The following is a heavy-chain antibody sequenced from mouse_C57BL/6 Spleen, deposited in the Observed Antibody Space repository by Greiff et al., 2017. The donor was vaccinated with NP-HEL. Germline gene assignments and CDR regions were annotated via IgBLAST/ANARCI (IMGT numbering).Heavy chain of an antibody. D-gene: IGHD2-4*01. CDR1: GYTFTSYW. CDR2: INPSNGGT. CDR3: ARTSMITAGGFAY. J-gene: IGHJ3*01. Sequence: VKLQQPGTELVKPGASVKLSCKASGYTFTSYWMHWVKQRPGQGLEWIGNINPSNGGTNYNEKFKSKATLTVDKSSSTAYMQLSSLTSEDSAVYYCARTSMITAGGFAYWGQGTLVTVSA. V-gene: IGHV1-53*01.